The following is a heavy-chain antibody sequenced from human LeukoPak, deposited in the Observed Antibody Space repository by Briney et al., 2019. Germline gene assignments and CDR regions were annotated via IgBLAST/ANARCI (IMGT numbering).Heavy chain of an antibody. CDR2: IYHSGST. CDR3: ARGVGLTQGGAFDF. CDR1: GYSINSGFY. V-gene: IGHV4-38-2*02. J-gene: IGHJ4*02. Sequence: SETLSLTCTVSGYSINSGFYWGWIRQPPGKGLEWIGSIYHSGSTHYKSSLKSRVTISVDTSKNQLSLKLSSVTAADTAVYYCARGVGLTQGGAFDFWGQGTLVTVSS. D-gene: IGHD3-16*01.